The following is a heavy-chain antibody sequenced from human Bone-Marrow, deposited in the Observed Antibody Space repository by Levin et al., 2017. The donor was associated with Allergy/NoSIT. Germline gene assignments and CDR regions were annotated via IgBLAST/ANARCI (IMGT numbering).Heavy chain of an antibody. D-gene: IGHD6-19*01. CDR3: ARNGWGTVFAYARRSPVHFDS. CDR1: GGSIGNSRYY. V-gene: IGHV4-39*02. J-gene: IGHJ4*02. CDR2: IYYFGNT. Sequence: SETLSLTCTVSGGSIGNSRYYWGWIRQSPGKALEWIGSIYYFGNTYYNPSLKSRVTISVDTSKNDFSLKLTSVTAADTAVYYCARNGWGTVFAYARRSPVHFDSWGRGTLVTVSS.